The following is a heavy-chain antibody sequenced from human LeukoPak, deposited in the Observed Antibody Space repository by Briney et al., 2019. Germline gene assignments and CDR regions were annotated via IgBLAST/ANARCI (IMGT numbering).Heavy chain of an antibody. CDR3: ARGVRGYSRGSRFDS. D-gene: IGHD5-18*01. Sequence: GGSLRLSCAASGFTFNDYYMTWIRQAPGKGLECVSYISTSGTTIYYADSVKGRCTISRDNAKNSLYLQMNSLRDEDTAVYYCARGVRGYSRGSRFDSWGQGTLVTVSS. CDR2: ISTSGTTI. J-gene: IGHJ4*02. V-gene: IGHV3-11*04. CDR1: GFTFNDYY.